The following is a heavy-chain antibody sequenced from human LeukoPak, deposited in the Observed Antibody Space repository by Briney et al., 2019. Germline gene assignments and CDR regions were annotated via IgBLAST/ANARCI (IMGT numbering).Heavy chain of an antibody. J-gene: IGHJ4*02. V-gene: IGHV3-74*01. D-gene: IGHD6-13*01. CDR2: INPDGGST. Sequence: GGSLRLSCAASGFTFSSYWMHWFRHAPGKGLVWVSRINPDGGSTAYADSVKGRFTISRDNAKNTLYLQMNSLRVEDTAVYYCTRGQQLVGDWGQGTLVTVSS. CDR1: GFTFSSYW. CDR3: TRGQQLVGD.